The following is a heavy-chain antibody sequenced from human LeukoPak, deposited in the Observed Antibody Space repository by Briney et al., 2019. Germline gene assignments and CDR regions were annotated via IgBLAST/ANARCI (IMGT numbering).Heavy chain of an antibody. CDR3: AGDVGGRSGFDY. CDR2: IIPIFGTA. Sequence: SVKVSCKASGGTFSSYAISWVRQAPGQGLEWMGGIIPIFGTANYAQKFQGRVTITADESTSTAYMELSSLRSEDTAVYYCAGDVGGRSGFDYWGQGTLVTVST. V-gene: IGHV1-69*13. CDR1: GGTFSSYA. J-gene: IGHJ4*02. D-gene: IGHD1-26*01.